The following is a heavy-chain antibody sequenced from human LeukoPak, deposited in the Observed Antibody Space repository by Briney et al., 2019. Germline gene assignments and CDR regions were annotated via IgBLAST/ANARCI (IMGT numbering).Heavy chain of an antibody. J-gene: IGHJ4*02. CDR1: GFTFSDYY. V-gene: IGHV3-11*04. Sequence: GGSLRLSCAASGFTFSDYYMGWIRQAPGKGLEWVSYISSSGSTIYYADSVKGRFTISRDNAKNSLYLQMNSLRAEDTAVYYCARDRTPGYCSGGSCYGDYWGQGTLVTVSS. D-gene: IGHD2-15*01. CDR2: ISSSGSTI. CDR3: ARDRTPGYCSGGSCYGDY.